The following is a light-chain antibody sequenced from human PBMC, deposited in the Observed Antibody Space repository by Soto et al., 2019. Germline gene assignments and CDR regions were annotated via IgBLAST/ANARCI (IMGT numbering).Light chain of an antibody. V-gene: IGKV1-5*01. J-gene: IGKJ1*01. Sequence: DIQMTQSPSTLSASVGDRVTITCRASQNIRKWLAWYQQKPGRAPKLLIYEASNLEGGVPFRFSGSGSGTEFTLTISSLQPDDFATYFCQAYNSYLWTFGHGTKV. CDR3: QAYNSYLWT. CDR2: EAS. CDR1: QNIRKW.